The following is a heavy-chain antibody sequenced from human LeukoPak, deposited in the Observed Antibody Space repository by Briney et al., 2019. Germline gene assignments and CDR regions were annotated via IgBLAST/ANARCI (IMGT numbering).Heavy chain of an antibody. CDR1: GYSISSGYY. J-gene: IGHJ4*02. D-gene: IGHD3-10*01. V-gene: IGHV4-38-2*02. Sequence: SETLSLTCTVSGYSISSGYYWGWIRQPPGKGPEWIGSIYYSGTTYYNPSLKSRVTISVDTSKNQFSLKLSSVTAADTAVYYCARTGSGSFPDWGQGTLVTVSS. CDR3: ARTGSGSFPD. CDR2: IYYSGTT.